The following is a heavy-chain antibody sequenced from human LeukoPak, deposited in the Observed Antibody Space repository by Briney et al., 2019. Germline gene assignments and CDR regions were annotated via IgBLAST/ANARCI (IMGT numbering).Heavy chain of an antibody. Sequence: GGSLRLPCAASGFIFSSYSMSWVRQAPGKGLEWVSVITGSGGNTYYADSVKGRFTISKDNSKNTVYLQMSSLRVDDTAVYYCAKAASSSWHSYYYGMDVWGQGTTVTVSS. CDR1: GFIFSSYS. CDR3: AKAASSSWHSYYYGMDV. CDR2: ITGSGGNT. D-gene: IGHD6-13*01. V-gene: IGHV3-23*01. J-gene: IGHJ6*02.